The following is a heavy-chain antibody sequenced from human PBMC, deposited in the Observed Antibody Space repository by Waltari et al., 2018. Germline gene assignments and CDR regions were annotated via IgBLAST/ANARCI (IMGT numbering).Heavy chain of an antibody. Sequence: EEQLVESGGGLVQPGGSLRLSCAASGFTFSSYWMSWVRQAPGKGREGVASIKQDGSEKNYIDSVKGRFTISRDNVKSSLFLRMNNLRVEDTAVYYCVRERNRWGDFWGQGTLVTVSS. CDR3: VRERNRWGDF. D-gene: IGHD3-16*01. CDR2: IKQDGSEK. CDR1: GFTFSSYW. V-gene: IGHV3-7*01. J-gene: IGHJ4*02.